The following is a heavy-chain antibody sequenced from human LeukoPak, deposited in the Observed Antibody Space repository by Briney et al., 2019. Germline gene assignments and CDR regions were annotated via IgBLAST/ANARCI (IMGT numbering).Heavy chain of an antibody. J-gene: IGHJ6*03. CDR1: GGTFSSYA. CDR2: IIPIFGTA. D-gene: IGHD6-13*01. Sequence: SVKVSCKASGGTFSSYAISWVRQAPGQGLEWMGGIIPIFGTANYAQKFQGRVTITADGSTSTAYMELSSLRSEDTAVYYCARDRGGIAAAGSPYYYYYYMDVWGKGTTVTISS. V-gene: IGHV1-69*13. CDR3: ARDRGGIAAAGSPYYYYYYMDV.